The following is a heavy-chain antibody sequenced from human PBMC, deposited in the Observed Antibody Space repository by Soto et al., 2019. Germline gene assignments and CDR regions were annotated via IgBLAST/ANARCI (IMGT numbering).Heavy chain of an antibody. CDR1: GFTFSSYA. J-gene: IGHJ4*02. D-gene: IGHD5-12*01. Sequence: PGGSLRLSCSASGFTFSSYAMHWVRQAPGKGLEYVSAISSNGGSTYYADSVKGRFTISRDNSKSTLYLQMSSLRAEDTAVYYCVKANSGYDKGTHYYWGQGTLVTVSS. CDR3: VKANSGYDKGTHYY. V-gene: IGHV3-64D*06. CDR2: ISSNGGST.